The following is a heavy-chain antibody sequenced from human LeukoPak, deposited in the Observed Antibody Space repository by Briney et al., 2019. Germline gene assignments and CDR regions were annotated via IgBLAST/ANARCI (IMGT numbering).Heavy chain of an antibody. Sequence: PSETLSLTCTVSGASITSTSDYWGWFRQPPGKGLEWIGSIRYSGRTYYNPSLKSRLTMSVDTSKRQFSLKLSSVTPADTAVYFCARHYYDSSGYRREYYFDYWGQGTLVTVSS. CDR2: IRYSGRT. V-gene: IGHV4-39*01. CDR3: ARHYYDSSGYRREYYFDY. CDR1: GASITSTSDY. D-gene: IGHD3-22*01. J-gene: IGHJ4*02.